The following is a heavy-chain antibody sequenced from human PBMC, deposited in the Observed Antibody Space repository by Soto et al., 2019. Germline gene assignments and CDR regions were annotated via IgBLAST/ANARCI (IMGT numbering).Heavy chain of an antibody. J-gene: IGHJ6*02. Sequence: EVQLVESGGGLVQTGGSLRLSCEGSGFSFSSYDMHWVHQAAGKRLEWVAAIGADGDTYYSDSVNGRLTISRENTKNSLYLQMNSLRTGDTGVYHCAKARLYYYYGMDVWGQGTMVTVSS. V-gene: IGHV3-13*01. CDR2: IGADGDT. CDR3: AKARLYYYYGMDV. CDR1: GFSFSSYD.